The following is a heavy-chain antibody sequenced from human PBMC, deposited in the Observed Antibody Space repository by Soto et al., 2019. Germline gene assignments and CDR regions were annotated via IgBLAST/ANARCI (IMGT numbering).Heavy chain of an antibody. CDR2: INPTGGNT. Sequence: QVQLVQSGAEVKKPGASVKVSCKASGYTFTSYSMHWVRQAPGQGLEWMGIINPTGGNTIYAQKFQGRVIMTRDTSTSTVYMELSSLRSEDTAVYYCARGRGSLTVDYWGQGTLVTVSS. CDR1: GYTFTSYS. CDR3: ARGRGSLTVDY. D-gene: IGHD3-10*01. J-gene: IGHJ4*02. V-gene: IGHV1-46*01.